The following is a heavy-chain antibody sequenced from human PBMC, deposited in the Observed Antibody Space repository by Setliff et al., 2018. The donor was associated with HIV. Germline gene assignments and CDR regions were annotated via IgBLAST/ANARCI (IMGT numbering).Heavy chain of an antibody. J-gene: IGHJ3*02. CDR2: INAGNGNT. V-gene: IGHV1-3*01. Sequence: ASVKVSCKASGYTFTNNYIHWVRQAPGQGLEWMGWINAGNGNTKYSQKFQGRVTITRDTSARTAYMELSSLRSEDTAVYYCARDTPVGAFDIWGQGTMVTVSS. CDR1: GYTFTNNY. CDR3: ARDTPVGAFDI.